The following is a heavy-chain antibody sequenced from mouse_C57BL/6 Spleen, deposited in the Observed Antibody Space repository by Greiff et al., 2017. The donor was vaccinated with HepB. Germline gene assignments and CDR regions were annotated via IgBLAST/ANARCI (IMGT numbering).Heavy chain of an antibody. D-gene: IGHD2-4*01. CDR1: GFTFSSYT. CDR2: ISGGGGNT. J-gene: IGHJ2*01. CDR3: ARHLSAGDYDGFDY. Sequence: EVQRVESGGGLVKPGGSLKLSCAASGFTFSSYTMSWVRQTPEKRLEWVATISGGGGNTYYPDSVKGRFTISRDNAKNTLYLQMSSLRSEDTALFYCARHLSAGDYDGFDYWGQGTTLTVSS. V-gene: IGHV5-9*01.